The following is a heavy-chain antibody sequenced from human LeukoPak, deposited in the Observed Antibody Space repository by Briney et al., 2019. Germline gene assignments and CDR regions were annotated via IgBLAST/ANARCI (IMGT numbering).Heavy chain of an antibody. D-gene: IGHD3-10*01. Sequence: SETLSLTCTVSGGSISSYYWSWIRQPPGKGLEWIGYIYYSGSTKYNPSLKSRVTISVDMSKNQFFLKLSSVTAADTAVYYCVAVDSLGTMVPPWGQGTLVTVSS. CDR3: VAVDSLGTMVPP. CDR2: IYYSGST. CDR1: GGSISSYY. V-gene: IGHV4-59*01. J-gene: IGHJ5*02.